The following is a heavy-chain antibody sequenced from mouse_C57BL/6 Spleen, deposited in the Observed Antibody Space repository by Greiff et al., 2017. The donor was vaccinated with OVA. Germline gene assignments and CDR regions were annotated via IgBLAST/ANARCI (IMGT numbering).Heavy chain of an antibody. J-gene: IGHJ2*01. CDR2: IDPNSGGT. CDR1: GYTFTSYW. CDR3: ARGGGTAQATGYFDY. Sequence: QVHVKHPGAELVKPGASVKLSCKASGYTFTSYWMHWVKQRPGRGLEWIGRIDPNSGGTKYNEKFKSKATLTVDKPSSTAYMQLSSLTSEDSAVYYCARGGGTAQATGYFDYWGQGTTLTVSS. D-gene: IGHD3-2*02. V-gene: IGHV1-72*01.